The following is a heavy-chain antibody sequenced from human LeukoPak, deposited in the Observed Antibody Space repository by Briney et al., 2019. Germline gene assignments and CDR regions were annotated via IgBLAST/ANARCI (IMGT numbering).Heavy chain of an antibody. CDR3: VSFYETY. CDR1: GMYW. D-gene: IGHD2/OR15-2a*01. Sequence: GGSLRLSCAASGMYWMHWVRQAPGKGLVWVSHINSDGSWTSYADSVKGRFTISKDNAKNTVYLQMSNLRVEDTAVYYCVSFYETYWGRGTLVTVSS. V-gene: IGHV3-74*01. J-gene: IGHJ4*02. CDR2: INSDGSWT.